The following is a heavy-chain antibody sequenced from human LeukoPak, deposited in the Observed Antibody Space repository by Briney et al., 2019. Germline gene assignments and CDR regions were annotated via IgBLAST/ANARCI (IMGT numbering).Heavy chain of an antibody. J-gene: IGHJ4*02. Sequence: GGSLRLSCAASGFTFGYYAMNWVRQAPGKGLEWVSAIVGSGSTFYADSVRGRFTISRDNSKNTLYLQMNSLRAEDTAVYYCAKGYASGTYYSDYWGQGTLVTVSS. CDR3: AKGYASGTYYSDY. D-gene: IGHD3-10*01. CDR2: IVGSGST. CDR1: GFTFGYYA. V-gene: IGHV3-23*01.